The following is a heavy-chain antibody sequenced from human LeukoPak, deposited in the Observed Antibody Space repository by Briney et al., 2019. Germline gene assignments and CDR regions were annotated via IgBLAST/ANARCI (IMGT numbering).Heavy chain of an antibody. D-gene: IGHD3-22*01. CDR3: ARAAHYYDSSGYHIFDY. J-gene: IGHJ4*02. CDR2: ISYDGSNK. Sequence: GGSLRLSCAASGFTFSSYAMHWVRQAPGKGLEWVAVISYDGSNKYYADSVKGRFTTSRDNSKNTLYLQMNSLRAEDTAVYYCARAAHYYDSSGYHIFDYWGQGTLVTVSS. V-gene: IGHV3-30-3*01. CDR1: GFTFSSYA.